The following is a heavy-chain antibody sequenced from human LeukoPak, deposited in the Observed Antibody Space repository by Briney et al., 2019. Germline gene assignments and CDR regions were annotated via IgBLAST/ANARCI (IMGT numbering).Heavy chain of an antibody. CDR2: ISSSNTI. CDR3: ARWGVGDY. J-gene: IGHJ4*02. V-gene: IGHV3-48*03. CDR1: GFTFSSYE. D-gene: IGHD1-26*01. Sequence: GGSLRLSCAASGFTFSSYEMNWVRQAPGKGLEGVSYISSSNTIYYSDSVKGRFTISRDNSKNSLYLQMNSLRAEDTAVYYCARWGVGDYWGQGTLVTVSS.